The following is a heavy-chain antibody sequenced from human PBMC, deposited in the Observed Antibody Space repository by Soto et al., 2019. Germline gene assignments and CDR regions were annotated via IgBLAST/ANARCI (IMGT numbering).Heavy chain of an antibody. CDR1: GFTFSSSA. CDR2: ISYEGSNK. V-gene: IGHV3-30-3*01. J-gene: IGHJ4*02. D-gene: IGHD2-15*01. Sequence: PGRSLRLSCAASGFTFSSSAMHWVRQAPGKGLEWVAVISYEGSNKYYADSVKGRFTISRDNSKNTLYRQMHSLRAEDTAVYYCARDNTLLVVAATSFDYWGQGTLVTVSS. CDR3: ARDNTLLVVAATSFDY.